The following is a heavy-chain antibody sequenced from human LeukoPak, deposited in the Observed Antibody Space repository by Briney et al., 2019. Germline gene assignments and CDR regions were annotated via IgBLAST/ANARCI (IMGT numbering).Heavy chain of an antibody. V-gene: IGHV3-7*04. CDR1: GLTFSTYW. CDR2: IKHDGSEK. Sequence: GGSLRLSCAASGLTFSTYWMSWVRQAPGKGLEWVANIKHDGSEKYYVDSVKGRFTISRDNAKNSLYLEMNSLRAEDTGVYYCARIRGIAAAGDYWGQGTLVTVSS. D-gene: IGHD6-13*01. CDR3: ARIRGIAAAGDY. J-gene: IGHJ4*02.